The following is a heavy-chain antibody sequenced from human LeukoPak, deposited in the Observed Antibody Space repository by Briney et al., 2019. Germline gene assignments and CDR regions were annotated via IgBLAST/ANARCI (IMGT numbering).Heavy chain of an antibody. CDR2: IYYSGST. D-gene: IGHD5-12*01. V-gene: IGHV4-39*07. CDR3: ARGAGGSSGYAY. J-gene: IGHJ4*02. Sequence: NPSETLSLTCTVSGGSISSSSYYWGWIRQPPGKGLEWIGSIYYSGSTYYNPSLKSRVTISVDTSKNQFSLKLSSVTAADTAVYYCARGAGGSSGYAYWGQGTLVTVSS. CDR1: GGSISSSSYY.